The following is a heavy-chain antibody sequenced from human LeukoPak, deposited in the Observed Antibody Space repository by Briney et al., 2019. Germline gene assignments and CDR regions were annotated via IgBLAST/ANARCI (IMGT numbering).Heavy chain of an antibody. D-gene: IGHD3-10*01. J-gene: IGHJ4*02. V-gene: IGHV3-74*01. CDR1: GFTLSNYW. CDR3: ASSGIGHYYFDF. Sequence: SGGSLRLSCVASGFTLSNYWRHWLRQVPGKGLMWVARIPNDGSDTGYADSVKGRFTISRDDAKNTLFLQMNSLRAEDTAVYYCASSGIGHYYFDFWGQGALVTVSS. CDR2: IPNDGSDT.